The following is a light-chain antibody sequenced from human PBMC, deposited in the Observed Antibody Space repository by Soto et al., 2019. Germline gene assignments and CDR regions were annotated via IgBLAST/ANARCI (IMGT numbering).Light chain of an antibody. Sequence: DIVLTQSPATLSSSPGERATLSCRASQSVSSYLAWYQQKPGQSPRLLIYDASSRATGIPASLSGSLSRTYFTLTVTSRVLEEFAVYHSQLRANWRTFGQGTRLEIK. V-gene: IGKV3-11*01. CDR3: QLRANWRT. J-gene: IGKJ5*01. CDR2: DAS. CDR1: QSVSSY.